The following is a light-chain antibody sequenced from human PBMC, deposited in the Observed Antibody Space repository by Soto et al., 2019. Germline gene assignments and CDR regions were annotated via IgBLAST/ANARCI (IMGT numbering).Light chain of an antibody. CDR1: RSVNNN. V-gene: IGKV3-15*01. Sequence: EIVMTHSPATLSVSPGERAILSCRASRSVNNNYLAWYQQKPGQAPRLLIYGVSTRATDTPARFSGSGSGTEFTLMISSLQSEDFAVYYCQQYDNWPITFGQGTRLEIK. CDR3: QQYDNWPIT. J-gene: IGKJ5*01. CDR2: GVS.